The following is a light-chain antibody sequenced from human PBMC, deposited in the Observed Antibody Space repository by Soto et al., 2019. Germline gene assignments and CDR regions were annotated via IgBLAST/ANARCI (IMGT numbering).Light chain of an antibody. CDR2: SNN. J-gene: IGLJ3*02. CDR1: SSNIGSNT. Sequence: QAVLTQPPSASGTPGPRVTISCSGSSSNIGSNTVNWYQQVPGTAPKLLIHSNNQRPSGVPDRFSGSKSGTSASLAISGLQSEDEADYYCATWDDSLNGGVFGGGTKVTVL. V-gene: IGLV1-44*01. CDR3: ATWDDSLNGGV.